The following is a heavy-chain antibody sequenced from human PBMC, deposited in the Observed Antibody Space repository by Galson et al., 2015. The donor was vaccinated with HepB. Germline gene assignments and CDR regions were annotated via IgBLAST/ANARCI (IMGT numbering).Heavy chain of an antibody. V-gene: IGHV1-3*01. CDR1: GYTFTDYD. CDR3: ARDPRLSSDTFDI. J-gene: IGHJ3*02. CDR2: INVGNTNT. Sequence: SVKVSCKASGYTFTDYDMHWVRQAPGQRLEWMGWINVGNTNTKYLQKFQGRVTITGDTSASTAYMELSSLRSEDTAVYYCARDPRLSSDTFDIWGQGTMVTVSS. D-gene: IGHD4/OR15-4a*01.